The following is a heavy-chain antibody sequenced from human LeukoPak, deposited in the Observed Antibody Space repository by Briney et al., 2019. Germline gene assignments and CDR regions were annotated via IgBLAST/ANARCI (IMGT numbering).Heavy chain of an antibody. J-gene: IGHJ4*02. Sequence: PGGSLRLSCAASGFTFSNAWMNWVRQAPGKGLEWVGRIKSKTDGGTTDYTAPVKGRFTISRDDSKNTLYLQMNSLKTEDTAVYYCTTSWDIVVVVAAYFDYWGQGTLVTVSS. V-gene: IGHV3-15*07. D-gene: IGHD2-15*01. CDR3: TTSWDIVVVVAAYFDY. CDR1: GFTFSNAW. CDR2: IKSKTDGGTT.